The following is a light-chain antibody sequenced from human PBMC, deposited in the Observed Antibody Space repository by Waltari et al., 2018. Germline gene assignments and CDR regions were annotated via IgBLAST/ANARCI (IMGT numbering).Light chain of an antibody. J-gene: IGKJ4*01. V-gene: IGKV4-1*01. CDR2: WES. CDR3: QQYCSSPLT. Sequence: DIVLTQSPDSLAVSLGERATINCKSTQSLLYSSVNKNCFAWYQQKEGQPPKLLIYWESTREPGVPDQFSGSGSGTDFTLTISSLQAEDVAVYYCQQYCSSPLTFGGGTKVEIK. CDR1: QSLLYSSVNKNC.